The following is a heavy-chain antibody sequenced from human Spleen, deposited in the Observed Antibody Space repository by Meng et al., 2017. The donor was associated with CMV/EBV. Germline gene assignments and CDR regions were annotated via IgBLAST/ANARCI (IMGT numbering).Heavy chain of an antibody. CDR3: ARASGEKQWELPDY. CDR1: GYTFTGYY. J-gene: IGHJ4*02. D-gene: IGHD1-26*01. CDR2: INPNSGGT. V-gene: IGHV1-2*02. Sequence: ASVKVSCKASGYTFTGYYMHWVRQAPGQGLEWMGWINPNSGGTNYAQKFQGRVTMTRDTSISTAYMELSRLRSDDTAVYYCARASGEKQWELPDYWGQGTLVTVSS.